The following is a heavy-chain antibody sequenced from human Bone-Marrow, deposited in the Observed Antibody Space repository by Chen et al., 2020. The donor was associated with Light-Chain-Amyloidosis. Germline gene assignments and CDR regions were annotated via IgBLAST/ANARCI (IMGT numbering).Heavy chain of an antibody. D-gene: IGHD5-12*01. CDR1: GYTFPNYW. CDR2: IYPDDSDA. Sequence: EVQLEQSGPXXKKPGXSXKXXXKGSGYTFPNYWIGWVRQMPGKGLEWMGVIYPDDSDARYSPSFEGQVTISADKSITTAXLQWRSLKASDTAMYYCARRRDGYNFDYWGQGTLVTVSS. CDR3: ARRRDGYNFDY. J-gene: IGHJ4*02. V-gene: IGHV5-51*01.